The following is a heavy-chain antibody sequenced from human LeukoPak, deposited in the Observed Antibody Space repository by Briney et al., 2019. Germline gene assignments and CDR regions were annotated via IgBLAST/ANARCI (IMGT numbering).Heavy chain of an antibody. V-gene: IGHV4-34*01. Sequence: SETLSLTCAVYGGSFSSYYWSWIRQPPGKGLEWIGEINHSGSTNYNPSLKSRVTISVDTSKNQFSLELSSVTAADTAVYYCARVLRSFDWQRNFDYWGQGTLVTVSS. CDR2: INHSGST. CDR3: ARVLRSFDWQRNFDY. CDR1: GGSFSSYY. D-gene: IGHD3-9*01. J-gene: IGHJ4*02.